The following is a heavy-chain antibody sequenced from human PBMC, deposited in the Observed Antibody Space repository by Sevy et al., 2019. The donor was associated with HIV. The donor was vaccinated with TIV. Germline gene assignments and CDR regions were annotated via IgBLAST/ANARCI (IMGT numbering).Heavy chain of an antibody. CDR3: ARGNGYCLASDAFDF. Sequence: GGSLRLSCVASGFTFSSYSLNWVRQAPGKGLEWVSYINSVSSHIYYVDSVKGRFSISRDNAKNSLYLDMDSLRAEDTAVYYCARGNGYCLASDAFDFWGQGTMVTVSS. V-gene: IGHV3-48*01. CDR2: INSVSSHI. D-gene: IGHD2-8*02. CDR1: GFTFSSYS. J-gene: IGHJ3*01.